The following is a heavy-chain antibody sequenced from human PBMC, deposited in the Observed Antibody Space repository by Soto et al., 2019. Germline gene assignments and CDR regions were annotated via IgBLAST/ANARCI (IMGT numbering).Heavy chain of an antibody. CDR2: ISTYTGNT. D-gene: IGHD3-10*01. V-gene: IGHV1-18*01. Sequence: QVHLVQSGAEVKKPGASVKVSCKASGYTFTNYDINWVRQAPGQGLEWMGWISTYTGNTNYAQKLQGRVTMTTDTSTSTAYMELRSLRSDYTAVYYWARGYYYGSGRPTPGVMDVWGQGTTVTVSS. J-gene: IGHJ6*02. CDR3: ARGYYYGSGRPTPGVMDV. CDR1: GYTFTNYD.